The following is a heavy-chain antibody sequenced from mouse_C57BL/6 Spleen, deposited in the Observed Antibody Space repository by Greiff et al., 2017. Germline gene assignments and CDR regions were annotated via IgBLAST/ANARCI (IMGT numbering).Heavy chain of an antibody. CDR1: GYAFSSSW. D-gene: IGHD2-4*01. CDR2: IYPGDGDT. Sequence: QVQLQQSGPELVKPGASVKISCKASGYAFSSSWMNWVKQRPGKGLEWIGRIYPGDGDTNYNGKFKGKATLTADKSSSTAYMQLSSLTSEDSAVYFCAREVYYDYDGAYAMDYWGQGTSVTVSS. CDR3: AREVYYDYDGAYAMDY. V-gene: IGHV1-82*01. J-gene: IGHJ4*01.